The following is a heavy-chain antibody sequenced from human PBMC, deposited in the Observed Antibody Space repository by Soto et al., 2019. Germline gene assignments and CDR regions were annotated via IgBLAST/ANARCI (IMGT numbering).Heavy chain of an antibody. CDR1: GFIFSSYG. J-gene: IGHJ4*02. CDR3: AKEVHCGGGSCSWSEGFDY. D-gene: IGHD2-15*01. CDR2: ISYEGSHT. Sequence: QVQLVESGGGVVQPGRSPRLSCAASGFIFSSYGMHWVRQAPGKGLEWVAVISYEGSHTYYADSVKGRFTITRDNSKNTLYLQMNSLRPEDTAVYYCAKEVHCGGGSCSWSEGFDYWGQGTLLTVSS. V-gene: IGHV3-30*18.